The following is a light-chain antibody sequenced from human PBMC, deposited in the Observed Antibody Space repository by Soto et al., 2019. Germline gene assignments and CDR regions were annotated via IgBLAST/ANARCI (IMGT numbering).Light chain of an antibody. Sequence: EIVMTQSPVTLSVSPGERGTLSCRASQRFGSSNLAWYQQKPGQAPRLLIYSTSSRATGIPDRFSGSGSGTDFTLTISRLEPEDFAVYYCQQYGNSPWTFGQGTKVDI. J-gene: IGKJ1*01. CDR2: STS. CDR3: QQYGNSPWT. V-gene: IGKV3-20*01. CDR1: QRFGSSN.